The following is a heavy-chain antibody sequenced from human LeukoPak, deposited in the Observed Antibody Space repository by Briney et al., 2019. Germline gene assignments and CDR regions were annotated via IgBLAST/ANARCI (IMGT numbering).Heavy chain of an antibody. V-gene: IGHV1-18*01. J-gene: IGHJ4*02. Sequence: ASVKVSCKASGYTFTSYGISWVRQAPGQGLEWMGWISAYNGNTNYAQKLQGRVTMTTDTSTSTAYMELRSLRSDDTAVYYCARDRTRALKRHYDFWSVGGYWGQGTLVTVSS. D-gene: IGHD3-3*01. CDR3: ARDRTRALKRHYDFWSVGGY. CDR1: GYTFTSYG. CDR2: ISAYNGNT.